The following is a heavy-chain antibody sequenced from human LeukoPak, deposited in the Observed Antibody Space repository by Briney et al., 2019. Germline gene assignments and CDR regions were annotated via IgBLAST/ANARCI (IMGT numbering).Heavy chain of an antibody. CDR2: ISSSSSYI. CDR3: ARSPYYYDSSGYYYYYYMDV. J-gene: IGHJ6*03. D-gene: IGHD3-22*01. V-gene: IGHV3-21*01. Sequence: GGSLRLSCAASGFTFTSHSLNWVRQAPGKGLEWVSSISSSSSYIYYADSVKGRFSISRDNARNSLYLQMNSLTAEDTAVYYCARSPYYYDSSGYYYYYYMDVWGKGTTVTISS. CDR1: GFTFTSHS.